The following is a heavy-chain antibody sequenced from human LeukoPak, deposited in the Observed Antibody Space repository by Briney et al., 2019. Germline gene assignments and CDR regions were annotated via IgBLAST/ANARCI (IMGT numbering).Heavy chain of an antibody. Sequence: PGGSLRLSCTVSGFNFINAWMSWVRQAPGKGLEWVGRIKKNADGGTTDYAAPVRGRFTISRDDSKNTLYLQMNSLTTEDTAIYYCTTYCSGGACYSGEYFDHWGQGTLVTVYS. V-gene: IGHV3-15*01. D-gene: IGHD2-15*01. CDR1: GFNFINAW. CDR2: IKKNADGGTT. J-gene: IGHJ4*02. CDR3: TTYCSGGACYSGEYFDH.